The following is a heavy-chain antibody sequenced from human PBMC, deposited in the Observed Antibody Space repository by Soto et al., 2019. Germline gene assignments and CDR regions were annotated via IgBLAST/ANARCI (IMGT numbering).Heavy chain of an antibody. J-gene: IGHJ4*02. CDR2: MNPNSGNT. D-gene: IGHD3-9*01. Sequence: GASVKVSCKAAGDTFTRYDINCVRQATGQGLEWMGWMNPNSGNTGYAQKFQGRVTMTRNTSISTAYMELSSLRSEDTAVYYSAIAHHLTGYSDFDYWGQGTLVTVSS. CDR3: AIAHHLTGYSDFDY. V-gene: IGHV1-8*01. CDR1: GDTFTRYD.